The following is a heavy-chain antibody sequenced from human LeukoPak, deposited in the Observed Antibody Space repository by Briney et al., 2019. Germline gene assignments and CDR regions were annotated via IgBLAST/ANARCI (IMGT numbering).Heavy chain of an antibody. V-gene: IGHV3-11*05. Sequence: GGSLRLSCAASGFTFSDYYMNWIRQAPGKGLEWVSHISPSTGYTNYADSVKGRFTISRDNAKNSLYLQMNSLRAEDTAVYYCARGVYYYDISGDFDYWGQGTLVTVSS. D-gene: IGHD3-22*01. CDR1: GFTFSDYY. J-gene: IGHJ4*02. CDR3: ARGVYYYDISGDFDY. CDR2: ISPSTGYT.